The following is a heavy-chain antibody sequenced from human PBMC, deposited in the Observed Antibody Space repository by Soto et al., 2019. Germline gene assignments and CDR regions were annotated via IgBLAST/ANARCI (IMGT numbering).Heavy chain of an antibody. CDR3: AREGVHNYNEYYFDY. D-gene: IGHD3-22*01. J-gene: IGHJ4*02. V-gene: IGHV3-21*06. CDR2: ISGIRDYI. CDR1: GFTFSYYA. Sequence: GGSLRLSCAASGFTFSYYALHWVRRAPGRGLEWVSSISGIRDYIRYADSVKGRFTISRDNAKTSLYLQMNSLTAEDTAVYYCAREGVHNYNEYYFDYWGQGTLVTVSS.